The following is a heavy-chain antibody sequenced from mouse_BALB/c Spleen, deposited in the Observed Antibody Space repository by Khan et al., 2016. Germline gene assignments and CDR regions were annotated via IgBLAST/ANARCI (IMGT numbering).Heavy chain of an antibody. Sequence: VQLQESGAELMKPGASVKISCKATGYTFSSYWIEWVKQRPGHGLEWIGEILPGSGSTNYNEKFRGKATFTADTSFNTAYMQLSSLTSEDSAVHYCARTDRRGYFDYWGQGTTLTVSS. CDR1: GYTFSSYW. CDR2: ILPGSGST. V-gene: IGHV1-9*01. J-gene: IGHJ2*01. CDR3: ARTDRRGYFDY.